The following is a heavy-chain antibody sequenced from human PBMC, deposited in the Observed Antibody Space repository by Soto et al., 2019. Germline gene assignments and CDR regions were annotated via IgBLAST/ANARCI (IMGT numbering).Heavy chain of an antibody. CDR2: ISYGGDNK. CDR3: AKARHSTSWYGVEADF. Sequence: QVQLVESGGGVVQPGRSLRLSCAASRFIFSDYAMPWVRQAPGKGLERVAVISYGGDNKYYAESVRGRFAISRDNLKNTLYLQMNSLNPEDTAVYHCAKARHSTSWYGVEADFWGQGTLVTVSS. J-gene: IGHJ4*02. V-gene: IGHV3-30*09. D-gene: IGHD6-13*01. CDR1: RFIFSDYA.